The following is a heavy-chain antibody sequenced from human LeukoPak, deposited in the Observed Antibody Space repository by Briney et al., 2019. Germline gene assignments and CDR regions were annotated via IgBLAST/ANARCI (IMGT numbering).Heavy chain of an antibody. V-gene: IGHV4-59*08. D-gene: IGHD3-10*01. CDR1: GGSINDAS. J-gene: IGHJ4*02. CDR2: IYHSGGT. Sequence: SETLSLTCTVSGGSINDASWNWIRKPPGQGLEWIGYIYHSGGTNYNPSLKSRVTISVDTSKNQFSLKLSSVTAADTAVYYCARRRVRGAPPDYWGQGTLVTVSS. CDR3: ARRRVRGAPPDY.